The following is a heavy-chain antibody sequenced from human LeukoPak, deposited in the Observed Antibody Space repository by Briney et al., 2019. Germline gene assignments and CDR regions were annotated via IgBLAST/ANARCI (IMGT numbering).Heavy chain of an antibody. CDR3: ARGVWSGWRGGSDY. V-gene: IGHV4-34*01. CDR1: GGSFSGYY. Sequence: SETLSLTCAVYGGSFSGYYWSWIRQPPGKGLEWIGEINHSGSTNYNPSLKSRVTISVDTSKNQFSLKLSSVTAADTAVYYCARGVWSGWRGGSDYWGQGTLVTVSS. CDR2: INHSGST. J-gene: IGHJ4*02. D-gene: IGHD3-3*01.